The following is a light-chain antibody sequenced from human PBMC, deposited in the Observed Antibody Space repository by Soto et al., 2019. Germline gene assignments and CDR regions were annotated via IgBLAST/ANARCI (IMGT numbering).Light chain of an antibody. V-gene: IGKV3-20*01. CDR1: QSVSNNY. Sequence: MVLMQSPGTHCLTPGEGATLSCMASQSVSNNYLAWYQQKPGQAPRLLIYGASNRATGIPDRFSGSGSGTDFTLTISSLEFGDSAVYYCQQYGSSPTWTFGQGTKVDI. CDR3: QQYGSSPTWT. J-gene: IGKJ1*01. CDR2: GAS.